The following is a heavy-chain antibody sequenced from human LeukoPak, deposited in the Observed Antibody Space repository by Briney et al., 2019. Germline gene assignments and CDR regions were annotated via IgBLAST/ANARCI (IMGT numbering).Heavy chain of an antibody. CDR1: GFTFSSCG. V-gene: IGHV3-21*01. CDR3: ATETIGRHYDY. D-gene: IGHD1-14*01. J-gene: IGHJ4*02. CDR2: IGPTGTDR. Sequence: GGSLRLSCAASGFTFSSCGFNWVRQAPGEGLEWVSSIGPTGTDRYYADSVRGRFTISRDNAKNSMYLQMDSLRDEDTAVYYCATETIGRHYDYWGQGTLLTVSS.